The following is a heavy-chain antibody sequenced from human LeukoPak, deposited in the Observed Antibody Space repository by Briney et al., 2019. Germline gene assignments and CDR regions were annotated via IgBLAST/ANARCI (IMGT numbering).Heavy chain of an antibody. CDR1: GFTFDDYA. D-gene: IGHD3-3*01. CDR3: AKDQRFLGGMDV. CDR2: ISWNSGSI. V-gene: IGHV3-9*01. J-gene: IGHJ6*02. Sequence: PGGSLRLSCAASGFTFDDYAMHWVRQAPGKGLEWVSGISWNSGSIGYADSVKGRFTISRDNAKNSLYPQMNSLRAEDTALYYCAKDQRFLGGMDVWGQGTTVTVSS.